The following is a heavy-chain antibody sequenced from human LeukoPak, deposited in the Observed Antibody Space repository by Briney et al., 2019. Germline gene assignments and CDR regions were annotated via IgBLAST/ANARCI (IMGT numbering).Heavy chain of an antibody. CDR3: ARGFDGNFDY. J-gene: IGHJ4*02. CDR1: GFTFDDYG. CDR2: INWNGANT. Sequence: GGSLILSCAASGFTFDDYGMSWVRQAAGKGLEWVSGINWNGANTDYADSVKGRFTISRDNAKNSLYLQMNSLRAEDTALYYCARGFDGNFDYWGQGTLVTVSS. D-gene: IGHD3-9*01. V-gene: IGHV3-20*04.